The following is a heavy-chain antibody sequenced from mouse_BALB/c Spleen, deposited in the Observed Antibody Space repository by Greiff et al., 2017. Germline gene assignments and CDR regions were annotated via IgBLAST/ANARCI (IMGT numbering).Heavy chain of an antibody. CDR3: ARDLGNYVGYAMDY. D-gene: IGHD2-1*01. V-gene: IGHV5-15*02. J-gene: IGHJ4*01. Sequence: DVMLVESGGGLVQPGGSRKLSCAASGFTFSDYGMAWVRQAPGKGPEWVAFISNLAYSIYYADTVTGRFTISRENAKNTLYLEMSSLRSEDTAMYYCARDLGNYVGYAMDYWGQGTSVTVSS. CDR2: ISNLAYSI. CDR1: GFTFSDYG.